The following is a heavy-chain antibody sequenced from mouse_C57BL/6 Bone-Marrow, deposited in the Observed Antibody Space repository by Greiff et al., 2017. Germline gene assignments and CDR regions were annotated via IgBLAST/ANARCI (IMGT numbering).Heavy chain of an antibody. CDR3: AFYDYDWYFDV. CDR2: INPGSGGT. Sequence: VQLQESGAELVRPGTSVTVSCKASGYAFPNYLIEWVKQRPGPGLEWIGVINPGSGGTNYNEKFTGKATLTAAKSSSTGYMQLSSLTSEYAAVYFCAFYDYDWYFDVWGTGTTVTVSS. D-gene: IGHD2-4*01. CDR1: GYAFPNYL. V-gene: IGHV1-54*01. J-gene: IGHJ1*03.